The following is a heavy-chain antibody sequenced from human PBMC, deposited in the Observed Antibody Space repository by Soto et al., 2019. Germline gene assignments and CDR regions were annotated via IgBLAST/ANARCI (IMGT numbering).Heavy chain of an antibody. J-gene: IGHJ6*02. V-gene: IGHV4-31*03. CDR2: IYYSGST. D-gene: IGHD6-19*01. CDR1: GGSISSGGYY. Sequence: SETLSLTCTVSGGSISSGGYYWSWIPQHPGKGLEWSGYIYYSGSTYYNPSLKSRVTISVDTSKNQFSLKLSPVTAAATAVYYCARDRASGSGYYYGMDVWGQGTTVTVSS. CDR3: ARDRASGSGYYYGMDV.